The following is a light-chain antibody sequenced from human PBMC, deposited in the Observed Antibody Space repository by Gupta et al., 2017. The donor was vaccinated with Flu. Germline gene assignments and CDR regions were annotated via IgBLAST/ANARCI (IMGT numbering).Light chain of an antibody. Sequence: PGEGVTLSCRASQSVTSNYSTWYQQKPGQAPRLLIYGASTRATSFPARFSGSGSGTDVSIPITSRQQEDFPVYYCQQHDDLSPWTFGQGTRVDIK. CDR1: QSVTSNY. CDR2: GAS. J-gene: IGKJ1*01. CDR3: QQHDDLSPWT. V-gene: IGKV3-7*01.